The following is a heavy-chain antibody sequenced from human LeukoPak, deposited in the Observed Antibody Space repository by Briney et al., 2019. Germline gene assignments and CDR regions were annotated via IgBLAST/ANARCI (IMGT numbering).Heavy chain of an antibody. Sequence: GGSLRLSCAASRFTFSSYAMSWVRQAPGKGLEWVSAISGSGGSTYYADSVKGRFTISRDNSKNTLYLQMNSLRAEDTAVYYCAKDAKDYDILTGAFDPWGQGTLVTVSS. J-gene: IGHJ5*02. V-gene: IGHV3-23*01. D-gene: IGHD3-9*01. CDR1: RFTFSSYA. CDR3: AKDAKDYDILTGAFDP. CDR2: ISGSGGST.